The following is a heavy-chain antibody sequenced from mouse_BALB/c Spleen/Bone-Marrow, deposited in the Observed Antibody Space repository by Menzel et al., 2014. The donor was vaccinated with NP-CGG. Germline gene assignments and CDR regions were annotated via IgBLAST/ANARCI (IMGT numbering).Heavy chain of an antibody. CDR2: INPGTGGT. CDR1: GYAFTYYL. CDR3: ARRPWFAY. V-gene: IGHV1-54*03. Sequence: VMLVESGAEQVRPETSVKVSCKAAGYAFTYYLIDWIKQRPGQRPGQGLEWIGVINPGTGGTNYNEKFKGRATLTADNSSSTAYMQLSSLTSDDSAVYFCARRPWFAYWGQGTLVTVSA. J-gene: IGHJ3*01.